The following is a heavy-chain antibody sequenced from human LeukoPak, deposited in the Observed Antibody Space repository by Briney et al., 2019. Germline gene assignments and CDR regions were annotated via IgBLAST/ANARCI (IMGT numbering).Heavy chain of an antibody. J-gene: IGHJ4*02. CDR2: ISSNGGST. CDR1: GFTFSSYA. Sequence: GGSLRLSCAASGFTFSSYAMHWVRQAPGKGLEYVSAISSNGGSTYYANSVKGRFTISRDNSKNTLYLQMGSLRAEDTAVYYCARDMITFGGVIDPAAIWGQGTLVTVSS. V-gene: IGHV3-64*01. CDR3: ARDMITFGGVIDPAAI. D-gene: IGHD3-16*02.